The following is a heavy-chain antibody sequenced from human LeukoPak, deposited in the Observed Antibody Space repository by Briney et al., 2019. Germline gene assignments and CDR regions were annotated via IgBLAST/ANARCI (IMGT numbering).Heavy chain of an antibody. J-gene: IGHJ4*02. D-gene: IGHD3-22*01. V-gene: IGHV1-24*01. Sequence: ASVKVSCKVSGYTLTELSMHWVRQAPGKGLEWMGGFDPEDGETIYAQKLQGRVTMTTDTSTSTAYMELRSLRSDDTAVYYCATDHTYYYDSSGSNDYWGQGTLVTVSS. CDR1: GYTLTELS. CDR3: ATDHTYYYDSSGSNDY. CDR2: FDPEDGET.